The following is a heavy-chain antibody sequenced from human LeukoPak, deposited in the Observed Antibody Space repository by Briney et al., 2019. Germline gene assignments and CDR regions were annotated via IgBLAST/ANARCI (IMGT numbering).Heavy chain of an antibody. CDR1: GFTFSSYW. Sequence: PGGSLRLSXAASGFTFSSYWMSWVRQAPGKGLEWVANIKQDGSEKYYVDSVKGRFTISRDNAKNSLYLQMNSLRAEDTAVYYCARRLGVVIIHYYYYYMDVWGKGTTVTVSS. J-gene: IGHJ6*03. CDR3: ARRLGVVIIHYYYYYMDV. V-gene: IGHV3-7*01. D-gene: IGHD3-3*01. CDR2: IKQDGSEK.